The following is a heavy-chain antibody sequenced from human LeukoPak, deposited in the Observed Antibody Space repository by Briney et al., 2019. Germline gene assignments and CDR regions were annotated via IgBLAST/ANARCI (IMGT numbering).Heavy chain of an antibody. D-gene: IGHD6-13*01. V-gene: IGHV3-48*04. J-gene: IGHJ6*03. CDR1: GFTFSSYS. CDR3: ARPTIAAAGTYYYYMDV. CDR2: ISSSSSTI. Sequence: GGSLRLSCAASGFTFSSYSMNWVRQAPGKGLEWVSCISSSSSTIYYADSVKGRFTISRDNAKNSLYLQMNSLRAEDTAAYYCARPTIAAAGTYYYYMDVWGKGTTVTVSS.